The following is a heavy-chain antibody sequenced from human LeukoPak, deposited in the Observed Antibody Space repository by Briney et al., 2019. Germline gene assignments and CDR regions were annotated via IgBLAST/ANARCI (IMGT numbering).Heavy chain of an antibody. J-gene: IGHJ4*02. D-gene: IGHD5-12*01. V-gene: IGHV3-43*02. CDR2: ISGDGSIT. Sequence: TGGSLRLSCAASRFTFDDYAMHWVRQPPGKGLECVSLISGDGSITYYADSVKGLFTISRDNSKNSLYLQMNSLRTEDTALYYCAKDNWVATRGHYGFDYWGQGTLVTVSS. CDR1: RFTFDDYA. CDR3: AKDNWVATRGHYGFDY.